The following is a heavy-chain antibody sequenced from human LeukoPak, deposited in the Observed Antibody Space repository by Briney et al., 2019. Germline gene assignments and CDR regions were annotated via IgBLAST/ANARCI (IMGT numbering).Heavy chain of an antibody. CDR2: IIPIFGTA. D-gene: IGHD4-23*01. V-gene: IGHV1-69*06. J-gene: IGHJ5*02. Sequence: GASVKVSCKASGGTFSSYAISWVRQAPGQGLEWMGGIIPIFGTANYAQKFQGRVTITADKSTSTAYMELSRLRSGDTAVYHCVGGGGGNRPPIDPWGQGTLVTVSS. CDR1: GGTFSSYA. CDR3: VGGGGGNRPPIDP.